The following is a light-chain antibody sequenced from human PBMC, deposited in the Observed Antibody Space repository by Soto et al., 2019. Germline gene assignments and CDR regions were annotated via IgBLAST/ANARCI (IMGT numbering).Light chain of an antibody. CDR3: ETWDSNSWV. CDR1: SGHSSYI. V-gene: IGLV4-60*02. J-gene: IGLJ3*02. CDR2: LEGSGSY. Sequence: QLVLTQSSSASASLGSSVKLTCTLSSGHSSYIIAWHQQQPGKAPRYLMKLEGSGSYNKGSGVPDRFSGSSSGADRHLTISNLQFEDEADYYCETWDSNSWVFGGGTKLTVL.